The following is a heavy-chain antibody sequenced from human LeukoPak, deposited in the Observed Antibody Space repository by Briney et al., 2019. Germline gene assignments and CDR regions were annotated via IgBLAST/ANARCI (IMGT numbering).Heavy chain of an antibody. V-gene: IGHV3-23*01. CDR2: ISGSGGST. CDR1: GFTLRSDW. J-gene: IGHJ4*02. Sequence: GGSLRLSCAASGFTLRSDWMNWVRQAPGKGLEWVSVISGSGGSTYYADSVKGRFTISRDNSKNTLYLQMNSLRAEDTAVYYCAKGARVGADYYFDYWGQGTLVTVSS. D-gene: IGHD1-26*01. CDR3: AKGARVGADYYFDY.